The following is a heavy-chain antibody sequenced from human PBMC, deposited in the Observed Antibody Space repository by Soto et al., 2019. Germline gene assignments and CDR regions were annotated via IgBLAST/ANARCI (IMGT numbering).Heavy chain of an antibody. Sequence: GESLKISCKGSGYSFTSYGISWVRQAPGQGLEWMGWINAYNGNTNYAQKLQGRVAMTTDTSTSTAYMELRSLRSDDTAVYYCARVLPPFDPWGQGTLVTVSS. CDR2: INAYNGNT. CDR3: ARVLPPFDP. J-gene: IGHJ5*02. V-gene: IGHV1-18*01. CDR1: GYSFTSYG.